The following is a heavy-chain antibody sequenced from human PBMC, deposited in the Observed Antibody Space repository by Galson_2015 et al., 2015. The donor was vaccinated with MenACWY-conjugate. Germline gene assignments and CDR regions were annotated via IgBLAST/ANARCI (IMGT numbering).Heavy chain of an antibody. Sequence: QSGAEVKKSGESLKISCQGSGYSFTTCWIAWVRQMPGRGLEWVGLISPGDSNTRYSPSFQGQVTISADKSISTAYLQWSSLKASDTAMYYCARHPPGGRGLDVWGQGTTVTVSS. D-gene: IGHD1-26*01. CDR2: ISPGDSNT. CDR1: GYSFTTCW. J-gene: IGHJ6*02. V-gene: IGHV5-51*01. CDR3: ARHPPGGRGLDV.